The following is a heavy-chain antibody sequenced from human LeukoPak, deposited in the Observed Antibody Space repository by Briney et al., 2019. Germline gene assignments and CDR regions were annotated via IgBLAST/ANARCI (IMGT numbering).Heavy chain of an antibody. Sequence: SGGSLRLSCAASGFTFSSYSMNWVRQAPGKGLEWVSSISSSSSYIYYADSVKGRFTISRDNAKNSLYLQMNSLRAEDTAVYYCAKKSRGSGSYYGDYWGQGILVTVSS. V-gene: IGHV3-21*04. CDR1: GFTFSSYS. J-gene: IGHJ4*02. D-gene: IGHD3-10*01. CDR2: ISSSSSYI. CDR3: AKKSRGSGSYYGDY.